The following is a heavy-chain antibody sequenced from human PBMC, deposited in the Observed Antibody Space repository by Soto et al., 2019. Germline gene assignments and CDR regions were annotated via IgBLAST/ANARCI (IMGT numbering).Heavy chain of an antibody. V-gene: IGHV4-34*01. D-gene: IGHD5-18*01. CDR3: ARGPSRGYSYGTSRYDGMDV. J-gene: IGHJ6*02. Sequence: SENLSLTCAVYGGAFSGYYWSWIRQPPGKGLESIGEINPSGSTNYNPSLKSRVTISVDTSKNQFSLKLSSVTAADTAVYYCARGPSRGYSYGTSRYDGMDVWVQGTTVT. CDR1: GGAFSGYY. CDR2: INPSGST.